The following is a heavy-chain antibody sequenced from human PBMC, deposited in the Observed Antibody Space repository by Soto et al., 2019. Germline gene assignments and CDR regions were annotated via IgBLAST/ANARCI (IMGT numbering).Heavy chain of an antibody. D-gene: IGHD1-7*01. CDR2: IYYSGST. J-gene: IGHJ5*02. CDR1: GGSISSDY. Sequence: PSETLSLICTVSGGSISSDYWSWIRQPPGKGLEWIGYIYYSGSTNYNPSLKSRVTISVDTSKNQFSLKLSSVTAADTAVYYCARGVLLELRGYNWFDPWGQGTLVTVS. V-gene: IGHV4-59*01. CDR3: ARGVLLELRGYNWFDP.